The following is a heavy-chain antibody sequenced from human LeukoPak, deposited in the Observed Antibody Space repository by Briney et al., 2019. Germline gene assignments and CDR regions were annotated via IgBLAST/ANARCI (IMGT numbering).Heavy chain of an antibody. J-gene: IGHJ6*04. CDR1: GGSFSGYY. CDR3: AEGRVEPAADNNYSGMDV. V-gene: IGHV4-34*01. D-gene: IGHD2-2*01. CDR2: INHSGST. Sequence: SETLSLTCAVYGGSFSGYYWSWIRQPPGKGLEWIGEINHSGSTNYNPSLKSRVTISVDTSKNQFSLKLSSVTAADTAVYYCAEGRVEPAADNNYSGMDVWGKGTTVTVSS.